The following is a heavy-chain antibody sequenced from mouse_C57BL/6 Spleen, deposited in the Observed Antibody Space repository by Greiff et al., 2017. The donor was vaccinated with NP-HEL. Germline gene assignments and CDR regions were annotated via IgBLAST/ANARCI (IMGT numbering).Heavy chain of an antibody. V-gene: IGHV5-16*01. Sequence: EVKLMESEGGLVQPGSSMKLSCTASGFTFSDYYMAWVRQVPEKGLEWVANINYDGSSTYYLDSLKSRFIISRDNAKNILYLQMSSLKSEDTATYYCAREITTVVEEGYAMDYWGQGTSVTVSS. CDR2: INYDGSST. CDR3: AREITTVVEEGYAMDY. D-gene: IGHD1-1*01. CDR1: GFTFSDYY. J-gene: IGHJ4*01.